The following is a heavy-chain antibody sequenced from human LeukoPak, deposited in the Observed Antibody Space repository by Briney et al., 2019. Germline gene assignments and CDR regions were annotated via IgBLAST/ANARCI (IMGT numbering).Heavy chain of an antibody. CDR3: AKDSCGGDCYGDAFDI. V-gene: IGHV3-23*01. Sequence: RSGGSLRLSCAASGFTLSSYAMSWVRQAPGKGLEWVSAISGSGGSTYYADSVKGRFTISRDNSKSTLYLQMNSLRAEDTAVYYCAKDSCGGDCYGDAFDIWGQGTMVTVSS. CDR1: GFTLSSYA. D-gene: IGHD2-21*01. J-gene: IGHJ3*02. CDR2: ISGSGGST.